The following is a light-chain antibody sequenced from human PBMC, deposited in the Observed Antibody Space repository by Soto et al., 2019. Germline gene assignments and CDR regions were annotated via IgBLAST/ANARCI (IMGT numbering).Light chain of an antibody. J-gene: IGLJ3*02. V-gene: IGLV2-23*02. CDR3: YSNSGGPWV. CDR2: EVS. CDR1: SSDVGSSNL. Sequence: QSVLTQPASVSGSPGQSITISCTGTSSDVGSSNLVSWYQQHPGKAPKVIIYEVSQRPSGVSNRFSGSKSGNTASLTISGLQAEDEADYYCYSNSGGPWVFGGGTKVTVL.